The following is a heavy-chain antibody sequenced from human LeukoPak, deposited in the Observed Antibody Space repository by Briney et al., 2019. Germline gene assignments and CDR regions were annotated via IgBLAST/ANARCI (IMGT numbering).Heavy chain of an antibody. V-gene: IGHV3-48*03. D-gene: IGHD5-12*01. CDR1: EFTFSSYE. J-gene: IGHJ4*02. CDR2: ISRSGSTI. CDR3: ASGYDLPY. Sequence: PGGSLRLSCAASEFTFSSYEMNWVRQAPGKGLEWVSYISRSGSTIYYADSVKGRFTISRDNAKNSLYLQMNSLRVEDTAVYYCASGYDLPYWGQGTLVTVSS.